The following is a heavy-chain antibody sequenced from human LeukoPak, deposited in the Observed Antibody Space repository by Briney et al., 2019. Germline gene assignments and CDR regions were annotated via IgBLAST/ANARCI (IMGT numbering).Heavy chain of an antibody. V-gene: IGHV5-51*01. CDR3: ARQNYYDSSGYHYYYYMDV. CDR1: GYSFTSYW. Sequence: GESLKISCKGSGYSFTSYWIGWVRQMPGKGLEWMGIIYPGDSDTRYSPSFQGQVTISADKSISIAYLQWSSLKASDTAMYYCARQNYYDSSGYHYYYYMDVWGKGTTVTVSS. D-gene: IGHD3-22*01. J-gene: IGHJ6*03. CDR2: IYPGDSDT.